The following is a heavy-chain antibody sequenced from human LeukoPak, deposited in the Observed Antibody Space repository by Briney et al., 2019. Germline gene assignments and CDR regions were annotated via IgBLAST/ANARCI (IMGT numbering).Heavy chain of an antibody. Sequence: PSETLSLTCAVYGGSFSGYCWSWIRQPPGKGLEWIGEINHSGSTNYNPSLKSRVTISVDTSKNQFSLKLSSVTVADTAVYYCASPHGNWGQGTLVTVSS. V-gene: IGHV4-34*01. CDR2: INHSGST. J-gene: IGHJ4*02. CDR3: ASPHGN. CDR1: GGSFSGYC. D-gene: IGHD1-14*01.